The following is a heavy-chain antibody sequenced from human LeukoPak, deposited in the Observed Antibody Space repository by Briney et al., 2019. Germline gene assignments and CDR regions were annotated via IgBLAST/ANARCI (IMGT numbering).Heavy chain of an antibody. J-gene: IGHJ5*01. V-gene: IGHV3-23*01. CDR3: AKGGYGSGTYYSS. Sequence: GGSLRLSCAASGFTFSNYAMSWVRQAPGKGLEWVSAISGSGDITHYADPVKGRLTISRDNSKNTLYLQMNGLRAEDTAVYYCAKGGYGSGTYYSSWGHGTLVTVPS. CDR2: ISGSGDIT. D-gene: IGHD3-10*01. CDR1: GFTFSNYA.